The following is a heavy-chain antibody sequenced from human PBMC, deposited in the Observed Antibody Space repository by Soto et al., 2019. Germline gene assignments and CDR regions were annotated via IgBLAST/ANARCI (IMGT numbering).Heavy chain of an antibody. J-gene: IGHJ4*02. CDR3: ARQAHLDWTAFYFDY. D-gene: IGHD3-9*01. Sequence: SETLSLTCTFSGGSISSSSYYWGWIRQPPGKGLEWIGSIYYSVSTYYNPSLKSRATISVDTSKNQFSLKLRSVTAADAAVYYCARQAHLDWTAFYFDYWGQGTFVTVSS. CDR1: GGSISSSSYY. CDR2: IYYSVST. V-gene: IGHV4-39*01.